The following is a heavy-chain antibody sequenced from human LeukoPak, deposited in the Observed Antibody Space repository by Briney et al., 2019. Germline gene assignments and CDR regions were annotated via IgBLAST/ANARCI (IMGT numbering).Heavy chain of an antibody. V-gene: IGHV3-48*03. J-gene: IGHJ4*02. D-gene: IGHD1-1*01. Sequence: PGGSLRLSCAASGFTFSSYEMNWVRQAPGKGLEWVAFISSSGSSIYYAGSVKGRFTISRDNAKNSLYLQMNSLRAEDTAVYYCARDTTGPEDFDYWGQGTLVTVSS. CDR3: ARDTTGPEDFDY. CDR1: GFTFSSYE. CDR2: ISSSGSSI.